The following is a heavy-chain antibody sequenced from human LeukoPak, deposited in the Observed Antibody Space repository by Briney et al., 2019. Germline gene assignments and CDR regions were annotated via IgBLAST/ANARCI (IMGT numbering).Heavy chain of an antibody. CDR1: RVTFDDYA. V-gene: IGHV3-9*03. Sequence: GGSLRPSCALSRVTFDDYAMRCGRQAPGKGLGWVSGISWNSGSIGYADSVKGRFTISRDIAKNSLYLQMNSLRAEDMALNYCAKDLSPHIVVVPAATGAFDIWGQGTMVTVSS. J-gene: IGHJ3*02. CDR3: AKDLSPHIVVVPAATGAFDI. D-gene: IGHD2-2*01. CDR2: ISWNSGSI.